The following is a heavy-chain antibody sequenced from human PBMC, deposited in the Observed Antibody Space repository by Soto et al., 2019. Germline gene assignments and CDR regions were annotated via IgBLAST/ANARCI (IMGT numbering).Heavy chain of an antibody. Sequence: GGSLRLSCAASGFTFSSYSMNWVRQAPGKGLEWVSSISSSSSYIYYADSVKGRFTASRDNSNNKVYLQMNSLRAEDTAAYYCAKLGEKHNYFDPWGQGTLVTVSS. CDR1: GFTFSSYS. CDR2: ISSSSSYI. D-gene: IGHD7-27*01. CDR3: AKLGEKHNYFDP. J-gene: IGHJ5*02. V-gene: IGHV3-21*04.